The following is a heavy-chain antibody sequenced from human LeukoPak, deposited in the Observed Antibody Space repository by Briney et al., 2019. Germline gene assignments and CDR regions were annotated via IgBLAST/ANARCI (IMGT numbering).Heavy chain of an antibody. V-gene: IGHV4-34*01. J-gene: IGHJ5*02. CDR2: INHSGST. CDR3: ARGGGYNWFDP. Sequence: SETLSLACXVYGGSFSGYYWSWIRQPPGKGLEWIGEINHSGSTNYNPSLKSRVTISVDTSKNQFSLKLRSVTAADSAVYYCARGGGYNWFDPWGQGTLVTVSS. CDR1: GGSFSGYY.